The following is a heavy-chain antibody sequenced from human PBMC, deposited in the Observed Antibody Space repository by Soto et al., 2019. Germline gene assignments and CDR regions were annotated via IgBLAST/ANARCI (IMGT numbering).Heavy chain of an antibody. D-gene: IGHD3-3*01. CDR3: TTDSTIFGVVNYYYYGMDV. V-gene: IGHV3-15*07. J-gene: IGHJ6*02. CDR1: GFTFSNAW. Sequence: EVQLVESGGGLVKPGGSLRLSCAASGFTFSNAWMNWVRQAPGKGLEWVGRIKSKTDGGTTDYAAPVKGRFTISRDESKNTLYLQMNSLKTEDTAVYYCTTDSTIFGVVNYYYYGMDVWGQGTTVTVSS. CDR2: IKSKTDGGTT.